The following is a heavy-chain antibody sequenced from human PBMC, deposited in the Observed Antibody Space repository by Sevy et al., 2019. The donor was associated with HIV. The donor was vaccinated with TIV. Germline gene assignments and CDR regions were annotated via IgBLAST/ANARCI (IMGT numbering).Heavy chain of an antibody. Sequence: GGSLRLSCAASGFTFSSYAMHWVRQAPGKGLEWVAVISYDGSNKYYADSVKGRFTIPRDNSKNTLYLQMNSLRAEDTAVYYCARTEWELLPFDYWGQGTLVTVSS. V-gene: IGHV3-30-3*01. D-gene: IGHD1-26*01. CDR2: ISYDGSNK. CDR1: GFTFSSYA. CDR3: ARTEWELLPFDY. J-gene: IGHJ4*02.